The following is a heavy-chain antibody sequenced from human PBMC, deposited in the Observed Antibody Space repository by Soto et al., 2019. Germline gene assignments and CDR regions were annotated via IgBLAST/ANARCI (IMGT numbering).Heavy chain of an antibody. CDR1: GGSISSSSYF. Sequence: QLQLQESGPGLVKPSETLSLTCTVSGGSISSSSYFWGWIRQPPGKGLEWIGNIYYSGSTYYNPSLKSRVTISVDPSKNQFSLRLSSVTAADTAVYYCARLAKQWLGGGEDYWGQGTLVTVSS. CDR3: ARLAKQWLGGGEDY. J-gene: IGHJ4*02. CDR2: IYYSGST. D-gene: IGHD6-19*01. V-gene: IGHV4-39*01.